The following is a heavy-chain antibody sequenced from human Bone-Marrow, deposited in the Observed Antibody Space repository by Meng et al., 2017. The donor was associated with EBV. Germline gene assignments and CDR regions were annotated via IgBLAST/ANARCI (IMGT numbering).Heavy chain of an antibody. Sequence: VELGLSGAEVKKPGASVKVSCKASGYTFTRYDINWVRQATGQGLEWMGWMDPNSGNTGFAQKFQGRVTMTRNTSISTAYMELSALTSEDTAVYYCARDVYASGTYRADPWGQGTLVTVAS. CDR2: MDPNSGNT. V-gene: IGHV1-8*01. CDR3: ARDVYASGTYRADP. D-gene: IGHD3-10*01. J-gene: IGHJ5*02. CDR1: GYTFTRYD.